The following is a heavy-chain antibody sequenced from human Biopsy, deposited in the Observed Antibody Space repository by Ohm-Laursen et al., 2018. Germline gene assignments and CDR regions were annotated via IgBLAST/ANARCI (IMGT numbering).Heavy chain of an antibody. CDR2: LYTSGDT. CDR1: GGLNSNYY. Sequence: TLSLTCSVSGGLNSNYYWSWVRQPAGKGLEWIGRLYTSGDTNYNPSLKSQVSVSEDTSRRQFSLRLTSVTAADTAVYYCATGPKRLTGTSYFESWGRGILVTVSS. CDR3: ATGPKRLTGTSYFES. J-gene: IGHJ4*02. D-gene: IGHD1-7*01. V-gene: IGHV4-4*07.